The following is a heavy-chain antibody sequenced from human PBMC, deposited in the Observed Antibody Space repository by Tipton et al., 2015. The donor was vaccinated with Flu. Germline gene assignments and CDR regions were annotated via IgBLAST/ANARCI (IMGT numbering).Heavy chain of an antibody. CDR1: GYTFDSYD. D-gene: IGHD3-16*01. CDR3: AKVLGELPSRHWCDV. J-gene: IGHJ5*02. CDR2: INPSDGRT. Sequence: QVQLVQSGSEVKKPGASVRVSCKASGYTFDSYDINWVRQATGQGLEWMGIINPSDGRTFHAQKFQGRVTMTSDRSTDTVYMELTSLTSDDTAVYYCAKVLGELPSRHWCDVWGLGTLVTVSS. V-gene: IGHV1-46*02.